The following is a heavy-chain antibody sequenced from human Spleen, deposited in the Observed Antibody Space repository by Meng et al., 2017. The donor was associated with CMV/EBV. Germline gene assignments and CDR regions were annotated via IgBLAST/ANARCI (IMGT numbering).Heavy chain of an antibody. J-gene: IGHJ4*02. CDR2: IQNDGTT. D-gene: IGHD3-10*01. Sequence: GESLKISCVASGFTVSNNFLSWVRQAPGKGLEWVSIIQNDGTTYYTDSVKGRFTISRDNVKNSLYLQMNSLRAEDTALYYCAKDIRGPQADWGQGTLVTVSS. V-gene: IGHV3-53*05. CDR3: AKDIRGPQAD. CDR1: GFTVSNNF.